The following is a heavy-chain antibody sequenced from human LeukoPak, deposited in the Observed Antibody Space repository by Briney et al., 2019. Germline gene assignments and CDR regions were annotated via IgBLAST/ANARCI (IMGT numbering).Heavy chain of an antibody. V-gene: IGHV4-30-4*08. CDR3: ARVPQFLEWLNWFDP. D-gene: IGHD3-3*01. J-gene: IGHJ5*02. CDR1: GGSISSGDYY. CDR2: IYYSGST. Sequence: PSETLSLTCAVSGGSISSGDYYWSWIRQPPGKGLEWIGYIYYSGSTYYNPSLKSRVTISVDTSKNQFSLKLSSVTAADTAVYYCARVPQFLEWLNWFDPWGQGTLVTVSS.